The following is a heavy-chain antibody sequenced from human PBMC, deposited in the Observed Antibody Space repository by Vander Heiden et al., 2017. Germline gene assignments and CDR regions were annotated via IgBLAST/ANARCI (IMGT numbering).Heavy chain of an antibody. J-gene: IGHJ5*02. CDR1: GGSISNYY. Sequence: QAQLQESGPGLVKPSETPSLTCAVSGGSISNYYWSWIRQPPGMGLELIGYVYYTGSTNYNPSLKSRVTISVDTSNNQFSLELSSVTAADTAVYYCAREARYSHGYNGWFDPWGQGTLVTVSA. CDR2: VYYTGST. CDR3: AREARYSHGYNGWFDP. V-gene: IGHV4-59*01. D-gene: IGHD1-26*01.